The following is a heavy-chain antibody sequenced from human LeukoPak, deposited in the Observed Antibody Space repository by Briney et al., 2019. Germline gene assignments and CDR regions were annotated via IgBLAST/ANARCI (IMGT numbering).Heavy chain of an antibody. CDR3: ALRPITMVRALGY. Sequence: SETLSLTCAVYGGSFSSYYWSWIRLPPGKGLEWIGEINHSGSTNYNPSLKSRVTISVDTSKNQFSLKLSSVTAADTAVYYCALRPITMVRALGYWGQGTLVTVSS. D-gene: IGHD3-10*01. CDR2: INHSGST. CDR1: GGSFSSYY. V-gene: IGHV4-34*01. J-gene: IGHJ4*02.